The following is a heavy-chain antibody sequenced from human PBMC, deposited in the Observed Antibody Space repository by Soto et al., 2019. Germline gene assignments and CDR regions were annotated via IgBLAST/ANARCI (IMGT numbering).Heavy chain of an antibody. Sequence: ASVKVSCKASGYTFTNYGISWVRQAPGQGLEWMGWINVYNGNTKYAQKVQGRVTMTTDTSTSTAYMELRSLTSVTAADTAVYYCAAAPRYWGQGTLVTVSS. CDR1: GYTFTNYG. J-gene: IGHJ4*02. CDR2: INVYNGNT. CDR3: AAAPRY. V-gene: IGHV1-18*01. D-gene: IGHD2-15*01.